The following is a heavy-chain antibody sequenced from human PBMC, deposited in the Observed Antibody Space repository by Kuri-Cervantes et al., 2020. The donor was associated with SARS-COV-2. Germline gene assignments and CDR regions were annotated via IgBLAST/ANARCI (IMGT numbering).Heavy chain of an antibody. D-gene: IGHD1-7*01. CDR3: AKAYWNYNYFDY. V-gene: IGHV3-48*03. Sequence: GGSLRLSCAASGFSFSSYEMNWVRQAPGKGLEWVSSISSSGSTIYYADSVKGRFTISRDNSKNTLYLQMNSLRAEDTAVYYCAKAYWNYNYFDYWGQGTLVTVSS. CDR1: GFSFSSYE. CDR2: ISSSGSTI. J-gene: IGHJ4*02.